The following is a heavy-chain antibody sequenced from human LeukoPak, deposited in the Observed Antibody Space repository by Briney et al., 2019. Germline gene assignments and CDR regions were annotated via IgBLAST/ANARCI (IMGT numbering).Heavy chain of an antibody. CDR1: GYTFTGYY. V-gene: IGHV1-2*02. J-gene: IGHJ5*02. CDR3: ARAFTDYDFWSGYWFRFDP. D-gene: IGHD3-3*01. Sequence: ASVKVSCKASGYTFTGYYMHWVRQAPGQGLEWMGWINPNSGGTNYAQKFQGRVTMTRDTSISTAYMELSRLRSDDTAVYYCARAFTDYDFWSGYWFRFDPWGQGTLVTVSS. CDR2: INPNSGGT.